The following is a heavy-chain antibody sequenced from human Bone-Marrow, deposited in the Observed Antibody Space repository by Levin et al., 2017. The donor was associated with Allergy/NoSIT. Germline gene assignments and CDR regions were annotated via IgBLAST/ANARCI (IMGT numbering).Heavy chain of an antibody. CDR1: GFTFSSYS. Sequence: GASVKVSCAASGFTFSSYSMNWVRQAPGKGLEWVSSISSSSSYIYYADSVKGRFTISRDNAKNSLYLQMNSLRAEDTAVYYCARVVPAAINDSDYWGQGTLVTVSS. CDR2: ISSSSSYI. J-gene: IGHJ4*02. CDR3: ARVVPAAINDSDY. D-gene: IGHD2-2*02. V-gene: IGHV3-21*01.